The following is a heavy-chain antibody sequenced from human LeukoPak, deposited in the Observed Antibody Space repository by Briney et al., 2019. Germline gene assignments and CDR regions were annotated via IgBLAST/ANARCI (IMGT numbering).Heavy chain of an antibody. Sequence: GGSLRLSCVASGFTFTGHSMHWVRQAPGKGLEWVAVVAHDEKTIFYADSLKGRFTVSSDNSKNTVYLQMNSLRDEDTAVYYCAREKQSGGTPFDYWGRGSVVTVSS. J-gene: IGHJ4*02. CDR3: AREKQSGGTPFDY. CDR2: VAHDEKTI. V-gene: IGHV3-30*04. CDR1: GFTFTGHS. D-gene: IGHD1-26*01.